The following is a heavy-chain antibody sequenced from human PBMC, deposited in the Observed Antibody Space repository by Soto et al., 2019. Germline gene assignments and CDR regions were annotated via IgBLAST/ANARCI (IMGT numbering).Heavy chain of an antibody. CDR3: ARDPAP. CDR2: MYHSGST. Sequence: TSETLSLTCTVSGGSISSGGYSWSWIRQPPGKGLEWIGYMYHSGSTYYNPSLKSRVTISVDTSKNQFSLKLTSVTAADTAVYYCARDPAPWGQGTLVTVSS. J-gene: IGHJ5*02. V-gene: IGHV4-30-2*05. CDR1: GGSISSGGYS.